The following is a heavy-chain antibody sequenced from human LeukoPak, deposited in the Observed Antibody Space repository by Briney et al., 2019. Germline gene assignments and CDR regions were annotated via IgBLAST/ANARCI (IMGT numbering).Heavy chain of an antibody. V-gene: IGHV4-59*01. CDR2: IFNIGST. Sequence: SETLSLTWTVSGASIGRYFGTWIRQSPGKGLEWVGYIFNIGSTNYNPCLRSQVTISGATSQDQFSLKLSSVTAADTAVYFCTRDRSALDTWGQGTMVTVSS. CDR1: GASIGRYF. J-gene: IGHJ3*02. CDR3: TRDRSALDT.